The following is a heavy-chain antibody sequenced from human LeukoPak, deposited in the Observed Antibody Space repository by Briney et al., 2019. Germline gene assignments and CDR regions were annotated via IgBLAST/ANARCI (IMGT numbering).Heavy chain of an antibody. D-gene: IGHD5-18*01. CDR2: FDYEDGEI. Sequence: ASVKVSCKVSGYTHTELSMHWVRQAPGKGLEWVGGFDYEDGEIIYAQKFQGRVTMTEDTTTDTAYKEQSSLRSEDTAVYYCATDPGYSYGFDYWGQGTLVIVSS. CDR3: ATDPGYSYGFDY. J-gene: IGHJ4*02. CDR1: GYTHTELS. V-gene: IGHV1-24*01.